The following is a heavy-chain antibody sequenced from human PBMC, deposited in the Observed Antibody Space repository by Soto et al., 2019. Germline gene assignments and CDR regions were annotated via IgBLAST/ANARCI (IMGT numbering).Heavy chain of an antibody. Sequence: QVQLQQWGAGLLKPSETLSLTCAVSGGSFSGYYWSWIRQPPGKGLEWIGEINQSGSTNYNPSLKSRVTISVDTSKNQFSLKLSSVTAADTAVYYCARNQPLPRYFDLCGRGTLVTVSS. CDR1: GGSFSGYY. J-gene: IGHJ2*01. CDR2: INQSGST. V-gene: IGHV4-34*01. CDR3: ARNQPLPRYFDL.